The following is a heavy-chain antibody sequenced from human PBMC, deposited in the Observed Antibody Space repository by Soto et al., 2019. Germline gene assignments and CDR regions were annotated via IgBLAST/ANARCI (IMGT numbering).Heavy chain of an antibody. V-gene: IGHV4-34*01. CDR3: ARARGGVQD. D-gene: IGHD3-10*01. CDR1: GGSFSGYY. J-gene: IGHJ4*02. Sequence: SETLSLTCAVYGGSFSGYYWSWIRQPPGKGLEWIGELNDSGGTNYNASLKSRVTMSGDMSKNQFPLKLSFVTAADTAMYYCARARGGVQDWGQGTLVTVSS. CDR2: LNDSGGT.